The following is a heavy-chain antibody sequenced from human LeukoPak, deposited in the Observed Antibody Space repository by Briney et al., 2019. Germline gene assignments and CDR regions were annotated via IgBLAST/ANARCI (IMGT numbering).Heavy chain of an antibody. D-gene: IGHD3-22*01. Sequence: GGSLRLSCATSGFTFRSYAMSWVRQAPGKGLEGVSAISGSGGSTYYADSVKGRFTISRDNSKTTLYLQMNRLRAEDTAVYYCAKAEYHYDSSGYYPLGEFDYWGQGTLVTVSS. CDR1: GFTFRSYA. J-gene: IGHJ4*02. CDR3: AKAEYHYDSSGYYPLGEFDY. V-gene: IGHV3-23*01. CDR2: ISGSGGST.